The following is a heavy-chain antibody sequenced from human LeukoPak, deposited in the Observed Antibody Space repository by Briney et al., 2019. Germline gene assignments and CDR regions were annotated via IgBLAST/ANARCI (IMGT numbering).Heavy chain of an antibody. D-gene: IGHD3-16*01. Sequence: GGSLRLSCVASGFNFNGYWMSWVRQAPGKGLEWVAKTKEDESEKYYVDSVKGRFTISKDNARNSLYLQMNSLKAEDTAVYYCARDWVGGFDLWGQGTLVTVSS. V-gene: IGHV3-7*01. CDR2: TKEDESEK. CDR3: ARDWVGGFDL. J-gene: IGHJ5*02. CDR1: GFNFNGYW.